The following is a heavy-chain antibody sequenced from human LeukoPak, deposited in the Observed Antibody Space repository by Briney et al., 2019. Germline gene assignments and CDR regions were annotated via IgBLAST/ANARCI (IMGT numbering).Heavy chain of an antibody. D-gene: IGHD6-13*01. CDR1: GFTFSSYA. Sequence: GGSLRLSCAASGFTFSSYAMHWVRQAPGKGLEWVAVISYDGSNKYYADSVKGRFTISRDNSKNSLYLQMNSLRAEDTAVYYCARDPLSSSSFDLWGQGTLVTVSS. CDR2: ISYDGSNK. J-gene: IGHJ4*02. CDR3: ARDPLSSSSFDL. V-gene: IGHV3-30*04.